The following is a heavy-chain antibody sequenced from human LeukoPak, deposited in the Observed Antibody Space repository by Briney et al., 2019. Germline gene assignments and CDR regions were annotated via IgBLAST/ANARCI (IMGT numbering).Heavy chain of an antibody. CDR1: GGTFSSYA. J-gene: IGHJ6*02. V-gene: IGHV1-69*13. CDR2: IIPIFGTA. D-gene: IGHD3-3*01. CDR3: ARDERITILGVVIIGYYGMDV. Sequence: GASVKVSCKASGGTFSSYAISWVRQAPGQGLEWMGGIIPIFGTANYAQKFQGRVTITADESTSTAYMELSSLRSEDTAVYYCARDERITILGVVIIGYYGMDVWGQGTTVTVSS.